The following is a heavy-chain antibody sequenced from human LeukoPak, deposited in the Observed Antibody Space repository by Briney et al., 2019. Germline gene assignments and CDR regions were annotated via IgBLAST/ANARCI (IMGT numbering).Heavy chain of an antibody. CDR3: AKSRWATAGTDY. J-gene: IGHJ4*02. V-gene: IGHV3-74*01. Sequence: PGGSLRLSCAASGITFSNYWMHWVRQAPGKGLVWVSRISSDGSSTNYADSVKGRFTISRDNAKNTLYLQVNSLRAEDTAVYYCAKSRWATAGTDYWGQGTLVTVSS. D-gene: IGHD6-13*01. CDR1: GITFSNYW. CDR2: ISSDGSST.